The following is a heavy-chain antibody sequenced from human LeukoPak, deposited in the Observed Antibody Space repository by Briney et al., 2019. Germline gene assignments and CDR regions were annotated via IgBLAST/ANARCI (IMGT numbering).Heavy chain of an antibody. CDR1: GGTFSSYA. CDR3: ARGLRNHYYYYYMDV. V-gene: IGHV1-69*01. J-gene: IGHJ6*03. Sequence: SVKVSCKASGGTFSSYAISWVRQAPGQGLEWMGGIIPIFGTANYAQKFQGRVTITADESTSTAYMEPSSLRSEDTAVYYCARGLRNHYYYYYMDVWGKGTTVTVSS. CDR2: IIPIFGTA. D-gene: IGHD1-14*01.